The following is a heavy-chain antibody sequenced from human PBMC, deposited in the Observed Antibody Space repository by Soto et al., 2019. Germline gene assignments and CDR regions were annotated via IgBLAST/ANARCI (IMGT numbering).Heavy chain of an antibody. V-gene: IGHV3-23*01. D-gene: IGHD3-22*01. CDR1: GFTFSSYA. CDR2: ISGSDDST. J-gene: IGHJ4*02. CDR3: AKLSYDSSGSTKNLDF. Sequence: PGGSLRLSCAASGFTFSSYAMSWVRQAPGKGLEWVSVISGSDDSTYYADSVKGRFTISRDNSKSTLFLQMNSLSAEDTAVYYCAKLSYDSSGSTKNLDFWGRGTLVTVSS.